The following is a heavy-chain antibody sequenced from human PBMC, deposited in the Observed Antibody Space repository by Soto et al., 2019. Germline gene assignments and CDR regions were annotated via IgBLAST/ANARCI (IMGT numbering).Heavy chain of an antibody. J-gene: IGHJ4*02. CDR2: ISPHNYNT. CDR1: GYTFTHFY. Sequence: GASVKVSCKASGYTFTHFYITWVRQAPGQGLEWMGAISPHNYNTSYAQKFQGRVTLTTDTTTTTAYMELRSLKSDDTAVYYCARGGIEYSNYGLSDYWGQGTLVTVSS. CDR3: ARGGIEYSNYGLSDY. V-gene: IGHV1-18*01. D-gene: IGHD4-4*01.